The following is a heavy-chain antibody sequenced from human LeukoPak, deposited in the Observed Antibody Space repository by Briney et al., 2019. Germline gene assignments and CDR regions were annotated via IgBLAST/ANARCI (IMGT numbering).Heavy chain of an antibody. CDR3: ARRLYCSGTNCYTGPDAFDI. CDR2: IWFDGTNK. Sequence: GSLRLSCAASGFTFSSYSMNWVRQAPGKGLEGVAVIWFDGTNKYYADSVKGRFTISRDNSKNALYLQMNSLRAEDTAVYYCARRLYCSGTNCYTGPDAFDIWGQGTMVTVSS. CDR1: GFTFSSYS. D-gene: IGHD2-2*02. V-gene: IGHV3-33*08. J-gene: IGHJ3*02.